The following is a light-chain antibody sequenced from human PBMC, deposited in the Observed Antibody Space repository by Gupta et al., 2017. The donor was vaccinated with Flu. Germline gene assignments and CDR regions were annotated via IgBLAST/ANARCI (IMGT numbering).Light chain of an antibody. V-gene: IGLV3-1*01. CDR3: QAWDSSSGVV. J-gene: IGLJ2*01. Sequence: SCELPQPPSVSVSLGQTGSITCYGDELETKYVSGYQQKASQSHVLVIFKDGNRTSGINERFSAYTSENTATLTIRGTQSRDEADYYCQAWDSSSGVVFGGGTKLTVL. CDR2: KDG. CDR1: ELETKY.